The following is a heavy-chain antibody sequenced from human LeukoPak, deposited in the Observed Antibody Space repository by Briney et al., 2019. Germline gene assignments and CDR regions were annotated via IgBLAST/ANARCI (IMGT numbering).Heavy chain of an antibody. CDR3: ARNYYGSGIPYYMDV. J-gene: IGHJ6*03. CDR1: GYTFTGYY. Sequence: ASVKVSCKASGYTFTGYYMHWVRQAPGQGLEWMGWVNPNSGGTNYAQKFQGRVTMTRDTSISTAYMELSRPRSDDTAVYYCARNYYGSGIPYYMDVWGKGTTVTVSS. V-gene: IGHV1-2*02. D-gene: IGHD3-10*01. CDR2: VNPNSGGT.